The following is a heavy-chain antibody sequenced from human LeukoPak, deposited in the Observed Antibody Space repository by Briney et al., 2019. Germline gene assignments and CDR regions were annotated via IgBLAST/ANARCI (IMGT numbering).Heavy chain of an antibody. J-gene: IGHJ4*02. CDR3: ANRLAAAGTLLFAY. D-gene: IGHD6-13*01. V-gene: IGHV1-2*06. Sequence: ASVTVSCKASGYTFTGYYMHWVRQAPGQGLEWMGRINPNSGGTNYAQKFQGRVTMTRDTSISTAYMELSRLRSDDTAVYYCANRLAAAGTLLFAYWGQGTLVTVSS. CDR1: GYTFTGYY. CDR2: INPNSGGT.